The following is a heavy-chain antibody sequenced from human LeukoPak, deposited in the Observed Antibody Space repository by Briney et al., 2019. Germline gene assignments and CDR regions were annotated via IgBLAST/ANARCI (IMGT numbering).Heavy chain of an antibody. CDR1: GFTFSSYA. Sequence: GGSLRLSCAASGFTFSSYAMSWVRQAPGKGLEWVSSISGSGGSTYYADSVKGRFTISRDNSKNTLSLQMTSLRAEDTAVYYCAKVDRIAAAGAFDYWGQGTLVTVSS. CDR2: ISGSGGST. CDR3: AKVDRIAAAGAFDY. D-gene: IGHD6-13*01. V-gene: IGHV3-23*01. J-gene: IGHJ4*02.